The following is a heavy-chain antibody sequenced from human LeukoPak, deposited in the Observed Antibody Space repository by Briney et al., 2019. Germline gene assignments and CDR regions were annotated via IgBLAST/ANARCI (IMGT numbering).Heavy chain of an antibody. CDR2: IYYSGSA. CDR3: ARVVRGSWYFDY. Sequence: SQTLSLTCTVSGGSISSGDYYWSWIRQPPGKGLEWIGYIYYSGSACYNPSLKSRVTISVDTSKNQFSLKLSSVTAADTAVYYCARVVRGSWYFDYWGRGTLVTVSS. D-gene: IGHD3-10*01. CDR1: GGSISSGDYY. J-gene: IGHJ4*02. V-gene: IGHV4-30-4*01.